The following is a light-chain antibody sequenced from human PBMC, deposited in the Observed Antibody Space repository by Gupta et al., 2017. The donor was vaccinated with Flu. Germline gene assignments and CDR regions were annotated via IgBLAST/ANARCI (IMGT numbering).Light chain of an antibody. CDR1: GGSIDSDY. CDR2: EDD. V-gene: IGLV6-57*03. Sequence: NVWLTQPPSVSESPGGTVTISCTRSGGSIDSDYIHWFRQHPGSGPTPVIYEDDKRPSGVPDRFPGSGDSSSNSAYLTISGLKAEDEADYYCQCYNGMVRWVFGGGTKVTVL. CDR3: QCYNGMVRWV. J-gene: IGLJ3*02.